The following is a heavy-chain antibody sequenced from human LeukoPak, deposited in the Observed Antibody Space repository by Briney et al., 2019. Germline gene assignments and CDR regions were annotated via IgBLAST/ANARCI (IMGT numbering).Heavy chain of an antibody. J-gene: IGHJ1*01. Sequence: ETLSLTCTVSGGSISSYYWSWIRQPPGKGLEWIGYIYYSGSTNYNPSLKSRVTISVDTSKNQFSLKLSSVTAADTAVYYCARDKERQWLAYFQHWGQGTLVTISS. CDR2: IYYSGST. CDR3: ARDKERQWLAYFQH. D-gene: IGHD6-19*01. V-gene: IGHV4-59*12. CDR1: GGSISSYY.